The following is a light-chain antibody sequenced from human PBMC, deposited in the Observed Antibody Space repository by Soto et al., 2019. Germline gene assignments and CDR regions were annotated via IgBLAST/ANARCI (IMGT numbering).Light chain of an antibody. Sequence: EIVSTQSPGTLSLSPGERDTLSCRASQSVSSSYLAWSRQKPGQAPRLLIYGASSRATGIPDRFSGSGSGTDFTLTISSLQPEDFGTYYCQQTYSTFVSFGGGTKVDI. V-gene: IGKV3-20*01. CDR1: QSVSSSY. CDR2: GAS. J-gene: IGKJ4*01. CDR3: QQTYSTFVS.